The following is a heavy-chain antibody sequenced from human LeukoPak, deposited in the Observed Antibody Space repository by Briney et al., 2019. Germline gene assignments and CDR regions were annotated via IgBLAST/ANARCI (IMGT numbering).Heavy chain of an antibody. V-gene: IGHV4-34*01. CDR3: ARVGGRRSSSYLASDY. CDR1: GGSFSGYY. D-gene: IGHD6-13*01. Sequence: SETLSLTCAVHGGSFSGYYWSWIRQPPGKGLEWIGEINHSVSTNYNPSLKSRVTISVDTSKNQFSLKLSSVTAADTAVYYCARVGGRRSSSYLASDYWGQGTLVTVSS. CDR2: INHSVST. J-gene: IGHJ4*02.